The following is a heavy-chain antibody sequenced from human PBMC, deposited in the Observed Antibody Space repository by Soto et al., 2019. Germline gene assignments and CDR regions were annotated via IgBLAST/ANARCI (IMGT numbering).Heavy chain of an antibody. Sequence: PSETLSLTCSVSGGSINRSPYYWDWIRQSPGKGLEWIGSIYETGRTNHNPLLRSRVSMSIDTSKDQFSLKLKSVTAADTALYFCARQRTSVVTQAYFDVWGPGSLVTVSS. CDR2: IYETGRT. CDR1: GGSINRSPYY. V-gene: IGHV4-39*01. J-gene: IGHJ4*02. D-gene: IGHD2-21*02. CDR3: ARQRTSVVTQAYFDV.